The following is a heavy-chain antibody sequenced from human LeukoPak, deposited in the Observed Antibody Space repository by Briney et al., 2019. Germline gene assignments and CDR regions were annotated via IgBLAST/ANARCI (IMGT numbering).Heavy chain of an antibody. J-gene: IGHJ6*03. CDR2: INPNRGST. Sequence: EASVKVSCKASGYTFTSYYMYWVRQAPGQGLEWMGIINPNRGSTSYAQKFQGRVTMTRDMSTSTVYMELSSLRSEDTAVYYCARAVLRVGATKDYYYYMDVWGKGTTVTISS. V-gene: IGHV1-46*01. CDR3: ARAVLRVGATKDYYYYMDV. CDR1: GYTFTSYY. D-gene: IGHD1-26*01.